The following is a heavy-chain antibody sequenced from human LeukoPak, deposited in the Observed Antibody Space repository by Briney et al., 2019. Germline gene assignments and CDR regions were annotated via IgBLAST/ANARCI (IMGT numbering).Heavy chain of an antibody. D-gene: IGHD3-10*01. CDR2: ISYDGSNK. V-gene: IGHV3-30*03. CDR3: ARGVMVRGVSYYYYYYMDV. CDR1: GFTFSSYG. Sequence: GRSLRLSCTASGFTFSSYGFHWVRQAPGKGLEWVAVISYDGSNKYYADSVKGRFTISRDNSNNTVYLQMNSLRAEDTAVYYCARGVMVRGVSYYYYYYMDVWGKGTTVTVSS. J-gene: IGHJ6*03.